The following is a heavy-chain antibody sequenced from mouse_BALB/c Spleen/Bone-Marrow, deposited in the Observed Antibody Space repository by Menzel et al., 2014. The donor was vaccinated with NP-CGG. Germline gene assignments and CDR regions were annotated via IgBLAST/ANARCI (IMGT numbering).Heavy chain of an antibody. V-gene: IGHV1-15*01. D-gene: IGHD4-1*01. CDR2: IDPETGGT. J-gene: IGHJ4*01. CDR1: GYTFTDYE. Sequence: VKLVESGAELVRPGASVTLSCKASGYTFTDYEMHWVKQTPVHGLEWIGAIDPETGGTAYNQKFKGKATLTADKSSSTAYMELRSLTSEDSAVYYCTRHWDYAVDYWGQGTSVTVSS. CDR3: TRHWDYAVDY.